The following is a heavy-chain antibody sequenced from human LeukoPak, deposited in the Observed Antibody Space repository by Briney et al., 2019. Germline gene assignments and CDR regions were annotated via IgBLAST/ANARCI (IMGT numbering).Heavy chain of an antibody. CDR2: INAGNGNT. V-gene: IGHV1-3*01. J-gene: IGHJ4*02. CDR1: GYTFTTYS. CDR3: ARVGHSSSWCNGGRREDY. D-gene: IGHD6-13*01. Sequence: ASVKVSCKASGYTFTTYSMHWVRQAPGRRLEWMGWINAGNGNTKYSQTFQGRVTLTRDTSASTVYMELSSLRSEDTAVYYCARVGHSSSWCNGGRREDYWGQGTLVIVSS.